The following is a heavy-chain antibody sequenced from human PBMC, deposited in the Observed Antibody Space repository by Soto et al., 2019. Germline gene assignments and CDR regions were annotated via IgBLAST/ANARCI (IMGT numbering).Heavy chain of an antibody. D-gene: IGHD2-15*01. CDR1: GGXISSFGYY. Sequence: SETLSLTCTVSGGXISSFGYYWGWIRQPPGKGLEWIGSISHTGSPYYNTSLESRVTLSVATSTNQFSLNLRSVTAADTAVYYCAKGYCVGSTCYRGSFDPWGQGTLVNVS. J-gene: IGHJ5*02. CDR2: ISHTGSP. V-gene: IGHV4-39*01. CDR3: AKGYCVGSTCYRGSFDP.